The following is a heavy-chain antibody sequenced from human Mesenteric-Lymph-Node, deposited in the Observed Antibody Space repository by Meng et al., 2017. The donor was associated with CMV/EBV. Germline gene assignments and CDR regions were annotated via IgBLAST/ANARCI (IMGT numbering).Heavy chain of an antibody. Sequence: SQTLSLTCAVYGGSFSGYYWSWIRQPPGKGLEWIGEINQSGSTNYNPSLESRVTISVDTSKNHFSLKLSSVTAADTAVYYCASGGAYCGGDCYSADYWGQGTLVTVSS. CDR2: INQSGST. D-gene: IGHD2-21*01. CDR3: ASGGAYCGGDCYSADY. J-gene: IGHJ4*02. V-gene: IGHV4-34*01. CDR1: GGSFSGYY.